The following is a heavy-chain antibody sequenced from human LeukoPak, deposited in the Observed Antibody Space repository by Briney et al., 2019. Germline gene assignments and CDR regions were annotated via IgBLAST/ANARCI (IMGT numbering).Heavy chain of an antibody. CDR2: INHSGST. D-gene: IGHD3-22*01. J-gene: IGHJ5*02. CDR1: GGSFSGYY. Sequence: PSETLSLTCAVYGGSFSGYYWSWIRQPPGKGLEWIGEINHSGSTNYNPSLKSRVTIPVDTSKNQFSLKLSSVTAADTAVYYCARVKYYYDSSGYYHWGQGTLVTVSS. CDR3: ARVKYYYDSSGYYH. V-gene: IGHV4-34*01.